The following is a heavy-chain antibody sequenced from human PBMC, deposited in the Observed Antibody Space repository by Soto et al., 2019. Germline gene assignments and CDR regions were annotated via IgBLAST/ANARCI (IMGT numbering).Heavy chain of an antibody. CDR2: IYHSGST. CDR3: AREGIAAAGTKAFEI. V-gene: IGHV4-4*02. D-gene: IGHD6-13*01. CDR1: CGSISSSNW. Sequence: PSETLSLTCAVSCGSISSSNWWSWVRQPPGQGLEWIGEIYHSGSTNYNPSLKSRVTISVDKSKNQFSLKLSSVTAADTAVYYYAREGIAAAGTKAFEIWGQVTMGTVSS. J-gene: IGHJ3*02.